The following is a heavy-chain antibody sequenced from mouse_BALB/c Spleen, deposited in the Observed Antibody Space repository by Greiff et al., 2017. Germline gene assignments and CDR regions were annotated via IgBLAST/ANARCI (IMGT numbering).Heavy chain of an antibody. D-gene: IGHD2-1*01. V-gene: IGHV5-17*02. Sequence: EVQLVESGGGLVQPGGSRKLSCAASGFTFSSFGMHWVRQAPEKGLEWVAYISSGSSTIYYEDTVKGRFTISRDNPKNTLFLQMTSLRSEDTAMYYCARSGGNYVYAMDYWGQGTSVTVSS. J-gene: IGHJ4*01. CDR1: GFTFSSFG. CDR2: ISSGSSTI. CDR3: ARSGGNYVYAMDY.